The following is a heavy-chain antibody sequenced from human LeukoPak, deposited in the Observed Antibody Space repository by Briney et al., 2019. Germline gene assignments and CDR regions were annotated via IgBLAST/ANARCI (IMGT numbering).Heavy chain of an antibody. Sequence: PGGSLRLSCAASGFTFSSYAMHWVRQAPGKGLEWVAVISYDGSNKYYADSVKGRFTISRDNSKNTLYLQMNSLRAEDTAVYYCAKDDSMIVSDAFDIWGQGTMVTVSS. J-gene: IGHJ3*02. CDR1: GFTFSSYA. V-gene: IGHV3-30-3*01. D-gene: IGHD3-22*01. CDR2: ISYDGSNK. CDR3: AKDDSMIVSDAFDI.